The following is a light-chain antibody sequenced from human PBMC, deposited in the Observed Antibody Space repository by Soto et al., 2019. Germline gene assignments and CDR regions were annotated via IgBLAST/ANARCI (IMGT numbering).Light chain of an antibody. CDR3: QQANTFPLT. CDR1: QGIDSW. CDR2: EAS. Sequence: DIQMTQSPSSVSASVGDRVTITCRASQGIDSWLAWYQQKPGKAPKLLISEASSLQSGVPSRFSGSGFGTYFTLTISSLQPEDSATYYCQQANTFPLTFGQGTKVDIK. J-gene: IGKJ1*01. V-gene: IGKV1D-12*01.